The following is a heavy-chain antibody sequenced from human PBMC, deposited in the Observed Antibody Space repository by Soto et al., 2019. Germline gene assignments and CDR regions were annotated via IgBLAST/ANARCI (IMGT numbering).Heavy chain of an antibody. CDR3: ARDVMVRGVIYYYGMDV. Sequence: QVQLVESGGGVVQPGRSLRLSCAASGFTLSTYGMHWVRQVPGKGLEWVAVIWSDGSKKYYQDSVKGRFTISRDSSQNTLYLQMNSLRAEDTAVYYCARDVMVRGVIYYYGMDVWGQGTTVTVSS. CDR2: IWSDGSKK. D-gene: IGHD3-10*01. CDR1: GFTLSTYG. V-gene: IGHV3-33*01. J-gene: IGHJ6*02.